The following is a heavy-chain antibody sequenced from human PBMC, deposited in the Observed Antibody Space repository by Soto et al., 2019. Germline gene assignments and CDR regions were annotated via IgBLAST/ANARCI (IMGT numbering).Heavy chain of an antibody. J-gene: IGHJ6*02. Sequence: ASVKVSCKASGGTFSSYAISWVPQAPGQGLEWMGGIIPIFGTANYAQKFQGRVTVTADESTSTAYMELSSLRSEDTAVYYCARAKTELTAMVTPGYYYYGMDVWGQGXTVTVYS. V-gene: IGHV1-69*13. CDR2: IIPIFGTA. D-gene: IGHD5-18*01. CDR3: ARAKTELTAMVTPGYYYYGMDV. CDR1: GGTFSSYA.